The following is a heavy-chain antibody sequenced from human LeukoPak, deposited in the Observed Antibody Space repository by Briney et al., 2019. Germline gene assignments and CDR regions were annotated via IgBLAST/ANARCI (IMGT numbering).Heavy chain of an antibody. CDR1: GYTLTELS. J-gene: IGHJ4*02. CDR3: ATVDGSYSGSYYYFDY. Sequence: ASVKVSCKVSGYTLTELSMHWVRQAPGKGLEWMGGFDPEDGETIYAQKFQGRVTMTEDTSTDTAYMEMSSLRSEDTAVYYCATVDGSYSGSYYYFDYWGQGTLVTVSS. CDR2: FDPEDGET. V-gene: IGHV1-24*01. D-gene: IGHD1-26*01.